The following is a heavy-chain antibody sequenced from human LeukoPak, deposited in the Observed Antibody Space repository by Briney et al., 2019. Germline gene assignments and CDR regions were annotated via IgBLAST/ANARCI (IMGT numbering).Heavy chain of an antibody. V-gene: IGHV1-69*13. J-gene: IGHJ5*02. CDR3: ARAEDQGRYFDWLPGFAP. CDR2: VLPIFGTA. Sequence: SVKVSCKASGGTFSSYAISWVRQAPGQGLEWMGGVLPIFGTAIYAQKWQGRVTITADESTSTAYMELKSLRSEDAAIYYCARAEDQGRYFDWLPGFAPWGQGTLVIVSS. D-gene: IGHD3-9*01. CDR1: GGTFSSYA.